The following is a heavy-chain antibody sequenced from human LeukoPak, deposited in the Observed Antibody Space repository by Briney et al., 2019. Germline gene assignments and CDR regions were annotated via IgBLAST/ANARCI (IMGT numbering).Heavy chain of an antibody. J-gene: IGHJ6*02. D-gene: IGHD3-3*02. CDR3: ARDLSTIHYYGMDV. CDR1: GYTFTGYY. V-gene: IGHV1-2*02. Sequence: ASVKVSCKASGYTFTGYYMHWVRQAPGQGLEWMGWNNPNSGGTNYAQKFQGRVTMTRDTSISTAYMELSRLRSDDTAVYYCARDLSTIHYYGMDVWGQGTTVTVSS. CDR2: NNPNSGGT.